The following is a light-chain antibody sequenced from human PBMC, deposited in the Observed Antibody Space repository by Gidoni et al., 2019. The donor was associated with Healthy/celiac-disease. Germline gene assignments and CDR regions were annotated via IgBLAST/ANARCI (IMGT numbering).Light chain of an antibody. J-gene: IGKJ4*01. CDR1: QGISSY. CDR2: AAS. CDR3: QQYYSYPLT. V-gene: IGKV1-8*01. Sequence: IRMTQSPSSFSASTGDRVTITCRASQGISSYLAWYQQKPGKAPKLLIYAASTLQSGVPSSFSGSGSGTDFTLTISCLQSEDFATYYCQQYYSYPLTFGGGTKVEIK.